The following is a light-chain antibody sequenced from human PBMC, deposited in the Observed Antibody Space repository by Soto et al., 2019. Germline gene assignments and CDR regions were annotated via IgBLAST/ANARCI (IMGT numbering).Light chain of an antibody. CDR3: QHYNSYSVA. J-gene: IGKJ1*01. V-gene: IGKV1-5*01. CDR2: DAS. Sequence: DIQMTQSPSTLSAIVGDRVTITCRASQSISSWLAWYQQKPGKAPKLLIYDASSLQSGVPSRFSGSGSGTEFTLTISSLQPDDFATYYCQHYNSYSVAFGQGTKVDIK. CDR1: QSISSW.